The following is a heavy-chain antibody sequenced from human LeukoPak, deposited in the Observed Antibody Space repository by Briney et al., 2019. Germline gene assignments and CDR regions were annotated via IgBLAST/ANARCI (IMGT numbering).Heavy chain of an antibody. CDR1: GFTLNMYS. CDR2: ISGHAGST. J-gene: IGHJ4*02. Sequence: GGSLRLSCEISGFTLNMYSMSWVRQAPGKGLEWVSLISGHAGSTQYADSVEGRFTISRDVRRNTLYLQMYSLRAEDTATYFCAKDGFQSSEWSPPLNSWGQGTLVTVSA. D-gene: IGHD3-3*01. CDR3: AKDGFQSSEWSPPLNS. V-gene: IGHV3-23*01.